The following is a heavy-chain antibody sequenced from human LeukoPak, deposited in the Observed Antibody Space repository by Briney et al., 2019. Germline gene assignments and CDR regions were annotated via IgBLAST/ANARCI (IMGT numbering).Heavy chain of an antibody. CDR2: IYSGGST. CDR3: ARDHSGSYGFDY. V-gene: IGHV3-66*01. D-gene: IGHD1-26*01. J-gene: IGHJ4*02. CDR1: GFTVSSNY. Sequence: GGSLRLSCAGSGFTVSSNYMNWVRQAPGKGLEWVSVIYSGGSTYYADFVKGRFTISRDNAKNSLYLQMNSLRAEDTAVYYCARDHSGSYGFDYWGQGTLVTVSS.